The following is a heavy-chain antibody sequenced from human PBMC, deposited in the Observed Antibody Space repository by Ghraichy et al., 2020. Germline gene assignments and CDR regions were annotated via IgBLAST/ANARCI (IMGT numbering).Heavy chain of an antibody. V-gene: IGHV4-31*03. CDR3: ARDLGNGDIVAYFDP. Sequence: SETLSLTCTVSGGSISSGGYYWSWIRQHPGKGLEWIGYIYYSGSTYYNPSLKSRVTISVDTSKNQFSLKLSSVTAADTAVYYCARDLGNGDIVAYFDPWGQGTLVTVSS. CDR2: IYYSGST. J-gene: IGHJ5*02. CDR1: GGSISSGGYY. D-gene: IGHD5-12*01.